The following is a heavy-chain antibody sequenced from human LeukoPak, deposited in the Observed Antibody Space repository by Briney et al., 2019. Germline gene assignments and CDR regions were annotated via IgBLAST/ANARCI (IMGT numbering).Heavy chain of an antibody. CDR1: GDSVSSNSAA. D-gene: IGHD3-10*01. J-gene: IGHJ4*02. CDR3: ARETYYYGSGSYDY. Sequence: SQTLSLTCAISGDSVSSNSAAWNWIRQSPSRGLEWLGRTYYSPKCYNDYEVSVKSRITINPDTSKNQFSLQLNSVTPEDTAVYYCARETYYYGSGSYDYWGQGTLVTVSS. V-gene: IGHV6-1*01. CDR2: TYYSPKCYN.